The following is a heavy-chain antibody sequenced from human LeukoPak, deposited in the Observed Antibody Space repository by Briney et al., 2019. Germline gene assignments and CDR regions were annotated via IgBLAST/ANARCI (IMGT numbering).Heavy chain of an antibody. CDR2: ISYDGYDK. CDR3: AKDRGRSITIFGVSPFDY. Sequence: GRSLRLSCAASGFTFNDYAMYWVRQAPGKGLEWVTLISYDGYDKSYADSVRGRFTISRDNSRNTLYLQMDSLRSEDTAVYYCAKDRGRSITIFGVSPFDYWGQGTLVTVSS. D-gene: IGHD3-3*01. J-gene: IGHJ4*02. CDR1: GFTFNDYA. V-gene: IGHV3-30-3*01.